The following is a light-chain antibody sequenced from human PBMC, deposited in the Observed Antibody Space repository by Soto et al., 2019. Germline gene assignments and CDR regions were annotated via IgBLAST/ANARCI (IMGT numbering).Light chain of an antibody. CDR2: HTS. Sequence: ETVLTHSPGTLSLSPWERATLSCRASQSVGGSLAWYQQRPGQAPRLLVYHTSNRATGIPDRFSASGSGTDFTLTISRLEPEDFAVYYCQRYESSPRTFGQGTKVDIK. J-gene: IGKJ1*01. V-gene: IGKV3-20*01. CDR1: QSVGGS. CDR3: QRYESSPRT.